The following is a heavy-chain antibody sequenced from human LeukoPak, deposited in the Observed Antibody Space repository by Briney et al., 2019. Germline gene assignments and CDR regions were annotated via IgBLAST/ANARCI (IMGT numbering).Heavy chain of an antibody. CDR2: IYYSVST. J-gene: IGHJ4*02. D-gene: IGHD4-11*01. CDR3: ARHTGRVSTGFDS. V-gene: IGHV4-39*01. Sequence: SETLSLTCTVSGGSISSGGDYWGWIRQPPGKGLEWIGSIYYSVSTYYNPSLKSRVTISVDTSKNQFSLKLISVTAADTAVYYCARHTGRVSTGFDSWGQGTLVTVSS. CDR1: GGSISSGGDY.